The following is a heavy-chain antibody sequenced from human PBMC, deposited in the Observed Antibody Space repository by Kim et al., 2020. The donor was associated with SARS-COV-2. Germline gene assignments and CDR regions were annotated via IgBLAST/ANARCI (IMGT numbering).Heavy chain of an antibody. V-gene: IGHV4-59*01. Sequence: KSRVTISVDTSKSQFSLKLSSVTAADTAVYYCAREVVVAATIYYYYGMDVWGQGTTVTVSS. J-gene: IGHJ6*02. D-gene: IGHD2-15*01. CDR3: AREVVVAATIYYYYGMDV.